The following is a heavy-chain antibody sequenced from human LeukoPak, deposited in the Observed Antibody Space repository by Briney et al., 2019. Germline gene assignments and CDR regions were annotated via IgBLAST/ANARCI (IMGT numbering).Heavy chain of an antibody. D-gene: IGHD6-19*01. V-gene: IGHV3-30*18. J-gene: IGHJ4*02. CDR3: AKDHISSGWSFDY. Sequence: PGGSLRLSCAASGFTFSSYGMHWVRQAPGKGLEWMAVISYDGSNKYYADSVKGRFTISRDNSKNTLYLQMNSLRAEDTAVYYCAKDHISSGWSFDYWGQGTLVTVSS. CDR2: ISYDGSNK. CDR1: GFTFSSYG.